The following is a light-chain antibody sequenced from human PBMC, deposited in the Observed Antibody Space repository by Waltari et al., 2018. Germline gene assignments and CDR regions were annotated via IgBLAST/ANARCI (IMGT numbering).Light chain of an antibody. V-gene: IGKV2-28*01. Sequence: DIVMTPSPLSLPVTPGEPASISCRSSQSLLQSNGNNYLDWYLQKPGQSPQLLIYLGSNRASGVPDRFSGSGSGTDFTLKISRVEAEDVGVYYCMQALQTPLTFGGGTKVEIK. CDR2: LGS. CDR3: MQALQTPLT. CDR1: QSLLQSNGNNY. J-gene: IGKJ4*01.